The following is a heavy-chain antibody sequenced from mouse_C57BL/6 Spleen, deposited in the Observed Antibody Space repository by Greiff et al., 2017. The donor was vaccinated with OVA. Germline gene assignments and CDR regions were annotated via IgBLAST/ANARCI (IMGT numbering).Heavy chain of an antibody. D-gene: IGHD2-5*01. CDR3: ARAYYSNSGDY. CDR1: GYTFTSYW. J-gene: IGHJ2*01. Sequence: QVQLQQSGAELVKPGASVKLSCKASGYTFTSYWMQWVKQRPGQGLEWIGEIDPSDSYTNYNQKFKGKATLTVDTSSSTAYMQLSSLTSEDSAVYYCARAYYSNSGDYWGQGTTLTVSS. CDR2: IDPSDSYT. V-gene: IGHV1-50*01.